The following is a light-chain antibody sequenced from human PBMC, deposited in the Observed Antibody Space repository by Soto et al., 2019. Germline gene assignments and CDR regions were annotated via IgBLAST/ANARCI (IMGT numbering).Light chain of an antibody. Sequence: IVLTQSPGTLSLSPGERATLSCRASQSLSNSFIAWYQQKPGQAPRLLIYGASSRATGIPDRFSGSGSGTDFTLTISRLDPEDFAVYYCQQYGSSPTFGQGTRLEIK. V-gene: IGKV3-20*01. CDR1: QSLSNSF. J-gene: IGKJ5*01. CDR2: GAS. CDR3: QQYGSSPT.